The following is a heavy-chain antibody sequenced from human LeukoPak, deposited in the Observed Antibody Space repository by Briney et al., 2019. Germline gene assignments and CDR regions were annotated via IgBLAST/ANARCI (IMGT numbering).Heavy chain of an antibody. Sequence: PGGSLRLSCAAAGFTFSSYAMSWVRQAPGKGLEWVSAISGSGGSTYYADSVKGRFTISRDNSKNTLYLQMNSLRAEDTAVYYCAKGNCYFWSSLQYPYVAFGGSDYWGQGTLVTVSS. CDR1: GFTFSSYA. J-gene: IGHJ4*02. V-gene: IGHV3-23*01. D-gene: IGHD3-3*01. CDR3: AKGNCYFWSSLQYPYVAFGGSDY. CDR2: ISGSGGST.